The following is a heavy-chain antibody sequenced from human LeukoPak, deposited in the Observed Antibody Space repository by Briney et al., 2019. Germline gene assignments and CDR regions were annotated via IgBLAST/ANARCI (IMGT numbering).Heavy chain of an antibody. CDR3: VRGGGSFDS. J-gene: IGHJ4*02. V-gene: IGHV3-7*04. Sequence: GGSLRVSCAASGFTFIGFWMSWVRQARTKGLEWVANIKYDGSDKRYVDSVKGRFTVSRDNANNSLYLQMNSLRAEDTAVYYCVRGGGSFDSWGQGTLVTVSS. D-gene: IGHD3-16*01. CDR2: IKYDGSDK. CDR1: GFTFIGFW.